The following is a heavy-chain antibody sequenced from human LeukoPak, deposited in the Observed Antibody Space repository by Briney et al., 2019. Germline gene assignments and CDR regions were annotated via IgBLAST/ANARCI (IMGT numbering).Heavy chain of an antibody. D-gene: IGHD2-21*02. Sequence: PGGSLRLSCAASGFTFSDYYMSWIRQAPGKGLEWVSYISSSSSYTNYADSVKGRFTISRDNAENSLYLQMNSLRAEDTAVYYCARESTVVVTATDAFDIWGQGTMVTVSS. V-gene: IGHV3-11*06. J-gene: IGHJ3*02. CDR2: ISSSSSYT. CDR1: GFTFSDYY. CDR3: ARESTVVVTATDAFDI.